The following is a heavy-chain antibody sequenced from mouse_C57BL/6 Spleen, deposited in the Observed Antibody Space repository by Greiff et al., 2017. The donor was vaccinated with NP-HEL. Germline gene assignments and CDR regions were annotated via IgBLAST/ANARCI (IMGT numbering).Heavy chain of an antibody. Sequence: VQLQQSGPELVKPGASVKISCKASGYAFRSSWMNWVKQRPGKGLEWIGRIYPGDGDTNYNGKFKGKATLTADKSSSTAYMQLSSLTSEDSAFYVCARYLLDYWGQGTTLTVSS. J-gene: IGHJ2*01. CDR1: GYAFRSSW. CDR2: IYPGDGDT. CDR3: ARYLLDY. V-gene: IGHV1-82*01.